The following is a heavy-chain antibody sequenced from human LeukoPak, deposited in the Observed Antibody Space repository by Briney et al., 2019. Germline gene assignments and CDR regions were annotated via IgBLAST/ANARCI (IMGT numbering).Heavy chain of an antibody. CDR3: AAEPYYYYDAMDV. J-gene: IGHJ6*02. Sequence: ASVKVSCKASGFSFTTSTIQWVRQARGQRLEWIGWIVVDSGNTDYAQKFQERVTITRDMSTSTAYMELSSLGSEDTAVYYCAAEPYYYYDAMDVWGQGTTVTVSS. V-gene: IGHV1-58*02. CDR1: GFSFTTST. CDR2: IVVDSGNT.